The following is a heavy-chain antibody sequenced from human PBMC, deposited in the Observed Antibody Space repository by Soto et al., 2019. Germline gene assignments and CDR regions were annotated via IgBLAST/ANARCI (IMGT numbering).Heavy chain of an antibody. CDR1: GFTFSIYG. J-gene: IGHJ4*02. V-gene: IGHV3-30*18. Sequence: GGSLRLSCAASGFTFSIYGMHLVRQSPGKGLEWVAVISYDGSNKYYADYVKGRFTISRDNSKNTLYLKRNSLRAEDTAVYYCAKGRWFGADAWGQGRXVTVSS. D-gene: IGHD3-10*01. CDR2: ISYDGSNK. CDR3: AKGRWFGADA.